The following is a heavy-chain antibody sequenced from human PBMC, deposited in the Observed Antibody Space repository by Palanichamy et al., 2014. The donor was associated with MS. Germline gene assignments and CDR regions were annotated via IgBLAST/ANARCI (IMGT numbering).Heavy chain of an antibody. V-gene: IGHV3-73*01. D-gene: IGHD3-22*01. J-gene: IGHJ3*02. CDR3: TRPMIVREDDSFDI. CDR2: IRSKADNYAT. CDR1: GFTFRVSA. Sequence: EVQLVESGGGLVQPGGSLKLSCAASGFTFRVSAMHWVRQASGKGLEWVGRIRSKADNYATAYAASVKGRFTISRDDSKNTAYLQMNSLKTEDTAVYYCTRPMIVREDDSFDIWGQGTMVTVSS.